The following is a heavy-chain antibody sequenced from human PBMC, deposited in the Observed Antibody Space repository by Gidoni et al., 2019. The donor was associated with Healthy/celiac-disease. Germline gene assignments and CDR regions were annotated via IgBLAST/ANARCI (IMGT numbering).Heavy chain of an antibody. D-gene: IGHD2-15*01. Sequence: QVTLKESGPVLVKPTETLTLTCTVSGFSLSNARMGVSWIRQPPGKALEWLAHIFSNDEKSYSTSLKSRLTISKDTSKSQVVLTMTNMDPVDTATYYCARIVARTKWWGDYYYGMDVWGQGTTVTVSS. V-gene: IGHV2-26*01. CDR1: GFSLSNARMG. J-gene: IGHJ6*02. CDR2: IFSNDEK. CDR3: ARIVARTKWWGDYYYGMDV.